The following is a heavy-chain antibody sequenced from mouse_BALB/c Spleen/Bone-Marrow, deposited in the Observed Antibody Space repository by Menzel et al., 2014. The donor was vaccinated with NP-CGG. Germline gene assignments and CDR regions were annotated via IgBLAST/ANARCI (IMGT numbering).Heavy chain of an antibody. CDR1: GFDFSRYW. CDR2: INPDSSTI. J-gene: IGHJ2*01. CDR3: ARLGYYGFFDY. V-gene: IGHV4-1*02. D-gene: IGHD2-3*01. Sequence: EVKLVESGGGLVQPGGSLKLSCAASGFDFSRYWMSWVRQAPGKGLEWIGEINPDSSTINYTPSLKDKFIISRDNAKNMLYLQMSKVRSEDTALYYCARLGYYGFFDYWGQGTTLTVSS.